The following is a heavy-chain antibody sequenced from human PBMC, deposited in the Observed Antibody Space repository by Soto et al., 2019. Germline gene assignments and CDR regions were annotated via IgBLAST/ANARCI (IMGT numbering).Heavy chain of an antibody. D-gene: IGHD5-18*01. CDR1: GGSISSSSYY. Sequence: SETLSLTCTVSGGSISSSSYYWGWIRQPPGKGLEWIGSIYYSGSTYYNPSLKSRVTISVDTSKNQFSLKLSSVTAADTAVYYCARHRRGYPKASYFDYWGQGTLVTVSS. V-gene: IGHV4-39*01. CDR3: ARHRRGYPKASYFDY. J-gene: IGHJ4*02. CDR2: IYYSGST.